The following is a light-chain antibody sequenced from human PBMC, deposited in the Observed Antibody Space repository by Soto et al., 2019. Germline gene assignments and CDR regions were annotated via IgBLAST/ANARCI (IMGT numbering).Light chain of an antibody. Sequence: QSALTQPASVSGSPGQSLTISCTGTSSDVGSSNFVSWYQQHPGKAPKLIIYEGSRRPSGVSGRFSGSKSGNAASLTISGLQAEDEADYYCCSFPGSSIVDVFGTGTKLTVL. J-gene: IGLJ1*01. CDR3: CSFPGSSIVDV. CDR1: SSDVGSSNF. CDR2: EGS. V-gene: IGLV2-23*01.